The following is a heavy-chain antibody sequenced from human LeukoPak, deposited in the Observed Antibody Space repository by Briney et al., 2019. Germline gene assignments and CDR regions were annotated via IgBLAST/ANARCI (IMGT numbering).Heavy chain of an antibody. Sequence: SETLSLTCTVSGGSISSYYWSWVRQPPGKGLEWIGYIYYSGSTNYNPSLKSRVTISVDTSKNQFSLKLSSVTAADTAVYYCARGISTSCYRHWGQGTLVTVSS. CDR1: GGSISSYY. D-gene: IGHD2-2*01. CDR2: IYYSGST. V-gene: IGHV4-59*01. J-gene: IGHJ4*02. CDR3: ARGISTSCYRH.